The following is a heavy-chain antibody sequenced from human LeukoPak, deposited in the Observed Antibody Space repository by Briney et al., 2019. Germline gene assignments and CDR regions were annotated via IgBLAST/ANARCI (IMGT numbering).Heavy chain of an antibody. D-gene: IGHD3-3*01. CDR3: AREEYDFWSGYRYFDY. Sequence: GGSLRLSCVGFGFTFSEYGMHWVRQAPGKGLEWVSGIDWNSGSIGYADSVKGRFTISRHNARNSLYLQMNSLRAEDTAVYYCAREEYDFWSGYRYFDYWGQGTLVTVSS. V-gene: IGHV3-9*01. CDR1: GFTFSEYG. J-gene: IGHJ4*02. CDR2: IDWNSGSI.